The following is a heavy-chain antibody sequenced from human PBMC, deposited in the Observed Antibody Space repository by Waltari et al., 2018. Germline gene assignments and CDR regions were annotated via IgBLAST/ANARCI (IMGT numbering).Heavy chain of an antibody. V-gene: IGHV1-69*10. CDR1: GGTFSSYA. J-gene: IGHJ6*03. CDR2: IIPILGIA. D-gene: IGHD3-16*01. Sequence: QVQLVQSGAEVKKPGSSVKVSCKASGGTFSSYAISWVRQAPGQGLEWMGGIIPILGIANYAQEFQGRVTITADKATSTAYMELSSLRSEDTAVYYCATSLGFGWYYMDVWGKGTTVTVSS. CDR3: ATSLGFGWYYMDV.